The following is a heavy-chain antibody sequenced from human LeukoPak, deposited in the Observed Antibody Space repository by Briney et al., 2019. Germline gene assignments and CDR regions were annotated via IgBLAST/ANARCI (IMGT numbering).Heavy chain of an antibody. Sequence: GSLRLSCAASGFTFDDYTMHWVRQAPGKGLEWVSLISWDGGSTYYADSVKGRFTISRDNSKNSLYLQMNSLRTEDTALYYCAKDIGRRDGYNYFDYWGQGTLVTVSS. V-gene: IGHV3-43*01. J-gene: IGHJ4*02. CDR3: AKDIGRRDGYNYFDY. D-gene: IGHD5-24*01. CDR1: GFTFDDYT. CDR2: ISWDGGST.